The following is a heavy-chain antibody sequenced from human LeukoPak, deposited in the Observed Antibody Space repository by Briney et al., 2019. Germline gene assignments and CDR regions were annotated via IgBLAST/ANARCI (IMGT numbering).Heavy chain of an antibody. D-gene: IGHD6-13*01. CDR1: GDTLTDSS. Sequence: ASVKVSCKVSGDTLTDSSTHWVRQAPGKGLEWMGGFEPEDGEAIYAQRFQGRLTLTEDTSTDTAYMELSSLTSEDTAVYFCAADLGQLLSYWGQGTLVTVSS. V-gene: IGHV1-24*01. CDR3: AADLGQLLSY. J-gene: IGHJ4*02. CDR2: FEPEDGEA.